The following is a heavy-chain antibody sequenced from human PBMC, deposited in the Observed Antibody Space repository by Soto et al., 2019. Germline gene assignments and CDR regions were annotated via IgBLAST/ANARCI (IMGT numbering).Heavy chain of an antibody. V-gene: IGHV1-69*13. CDR2: IIPIFGTA. D-gene: IGHD2-2*01. CDR1: GGTFSSYA. Sequence: SVKVSCKASGGTFSSYAISWVLQAPGQGLEWMGGIIPIFGTANYAQKFQGRVTITADESTSTAYMELSSLRSEDTAVYYCARIASGYAYGMDVWGQGTTVTVSS. J-gene: IGHJ6*02. CDR3: ARIASGYAYGMDV.